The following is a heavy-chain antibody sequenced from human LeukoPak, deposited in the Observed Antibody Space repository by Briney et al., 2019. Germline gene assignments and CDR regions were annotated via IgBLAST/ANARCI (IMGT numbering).Heavy chain of an antibody. CDR3: ARDRGRWPHYAFDI. CDR2: IYYSGST. D-gene: IGHD3-10*01. J-gene: IGHJ3*02. V-gene: IGHV4-59*12. CDR1: GGSISSYY. Sequence: SETLSLTCTVSGGSISSYYWSWIRQPPGKGLEWIGYIYYSGSTYYNPSLKSRLTLSVDTSKNQFSLKLSSVTAADTAVYYCARDRGRWPHYAFDIWGHGTMVTVSS.